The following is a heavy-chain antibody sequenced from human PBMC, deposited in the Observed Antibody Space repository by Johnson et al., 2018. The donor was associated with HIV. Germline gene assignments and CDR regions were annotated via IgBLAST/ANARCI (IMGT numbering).Heavy chain of an antibody. Sequence: QVQLVESGGGVVQPGGSLRLSCAASGFTFSNYGMHWVRQAPGKGLEWVAFIRYDGSHKYYVDSVKGRFTIARDNSKNTLYLQMNSLSAEDTAVYYCAKDVVVAASGDAFDIWGQGTMVTVSS. CDR2: IRYDGSHK. V-gene: IGHV3-30*02. D-gene: IGHD2-15*01. CDR3: AKDVVVAASGDAFDI. J-gene: IGHJ3*02. CDR1: GFTFSNYG.